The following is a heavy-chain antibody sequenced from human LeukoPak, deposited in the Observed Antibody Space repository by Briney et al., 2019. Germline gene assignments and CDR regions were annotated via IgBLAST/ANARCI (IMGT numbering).Heavy chain of an antibody. CDR1: GFTFSSYS. V-gene: IGHV3-21*01. CDR3: ARVWSPPYTSTWPDYFDY. D-gene: IGHD2-2*01. Sequence: GGSLRLSCAASGFTFSSYSMNWVRQAPGMGLEWVSSISSSSTYIYYADSLKGRITISRDNAKNSLYLQMDGLRVEDTAVYFCARVWSPPYTSTWPDYFDYWGQGALVTVSS. J-gene: IGHJ4*02. CDR2: ISSSSTYI.